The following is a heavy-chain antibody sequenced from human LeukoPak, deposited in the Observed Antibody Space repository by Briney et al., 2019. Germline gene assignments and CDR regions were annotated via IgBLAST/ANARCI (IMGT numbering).Heavy chain of an antibody. D-gene: IGHD2-21*02. CDR3: ARGLAYCGGDCSPFDY. J-gene: IGHJ4*02. CDR1: GYTFTGYY. Sequence: ASVKVSCKASGYTFTGYYMHWVRQAPGQGLEWMGWINPNSGGTNYAQKFQGWVTMTRDTSISTAYVELSRLRSDDTAVYYCARGLAYCGGDCSPFDYWGQGTLVTVSS. CDR2: INPNSGGT. V-gene: IGHV1-2*04.